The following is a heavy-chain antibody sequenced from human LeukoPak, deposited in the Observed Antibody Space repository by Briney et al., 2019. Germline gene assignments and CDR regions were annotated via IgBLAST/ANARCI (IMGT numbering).Heavy chain of an antibody. D-gene: IGHD2-2*02. CDR3: ARGYCSSTSCYMLFDY. CDR1: GGSLSGYY. CDR2: INHSGST. Sequence: PSETLSLTCAVYGGSLSGYYWSWIRQPPGKGLEWIGEINHSGSTNYNPSLKSRVTISIDTSKNQFSLKLSSVTAADTAVYYCARGYCSSTSCYMLFDYWGQGTLVTVSS. J-gene: IGHJ4*02. V-gene: IGHV4-34*01.